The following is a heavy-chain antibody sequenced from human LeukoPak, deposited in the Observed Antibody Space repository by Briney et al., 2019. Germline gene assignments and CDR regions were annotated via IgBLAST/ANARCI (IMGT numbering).Heavy chain of an antibody. J-gene: IGHJ4*02. D-gene: IGHD1-26*01. V-gene: IGHV4-59*11. CDR3: ARDGYSGSSLFDY. CDR1: GGSISSHL. CDR2: IHYSGST. Sequence: SETLSLTCTVSGGSISSHLWSWIRQPPGKGLEWIGYIHYSGSTNYNPSLKSRVTISVDTSKNQFSLRLSSVTAADTAVHYCARDGYSGSSLFDYWGQGTLVTVSS.